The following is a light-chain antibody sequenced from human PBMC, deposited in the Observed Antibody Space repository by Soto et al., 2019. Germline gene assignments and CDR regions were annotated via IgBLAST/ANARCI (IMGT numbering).Light chain of an antibody. V-gene: IGKV3-11*01. J-gene: IGKJ5*01. CDR3: QQRKHGPTLT. CDR2: DAS. CDR1: HNVDIY. Sequence: EVVLTQSPATLSLSPGETATLSCRASHNVDIYLAWYQQKPGQAPRLLIYDASNRATGIPARFSGSGSGTDFILTLSSLWSVYAAVYFYQQRKHGPTLTFGQPTRLE.